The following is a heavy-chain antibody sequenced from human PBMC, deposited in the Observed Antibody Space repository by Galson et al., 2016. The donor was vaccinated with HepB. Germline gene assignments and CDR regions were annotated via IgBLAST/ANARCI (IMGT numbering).Heavy chain of an antibody. CDR1: GFTFKKDW. CDR3: ARGTWTREA. V-gene: IGHV3-7*03. D-gene: IGHD3/OR15-3a*01. J-gene: IGHJ5*02. CDR2: IKPDGREA. Sequence: SLRLSCAVSGFTFKKDWMNWVRQAPGKGLEWVANIKPDGREAYYVDSVKGRFTVSRDNAKNSLYLQMNSLRVEDTAVYYCARGTWTREAWGQGTLVTVPS.